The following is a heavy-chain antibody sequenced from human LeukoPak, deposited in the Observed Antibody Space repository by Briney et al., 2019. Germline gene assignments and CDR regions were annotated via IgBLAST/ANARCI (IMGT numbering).Heavy chain of an antibody. CDR3: AREQSMVRGVRYLDY. J-gene: IGHJ4*02. Sequence: SVKVSCKASGGTFSSYAISWVRQAPGQGLEWMGRIIPIFGTANYAQKFQGRVTITTDESTSTAYMELSSLGSEDTAVYYCAREQSMVRGVRYLDYWGQGTLVTVSS. CDR1: GGTFSSYA. D-gene: IGHD3-10*01. V-gene: IGHV1-69*05. CDR2: IIPIFGTA.